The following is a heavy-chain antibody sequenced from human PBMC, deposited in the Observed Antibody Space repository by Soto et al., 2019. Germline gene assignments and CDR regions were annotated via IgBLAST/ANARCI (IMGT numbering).Heavy chain of an antibody. Sequence: QPGGSLRLSCAASGFTFSSYSMNWVRQAPGKGLEWVSYISSSSSTIYYADSVKGRFTISRDNAKNSLYLQMNSLRDEDTAVYYCARDDSGRYYYYGMDVWGQGTTVTVS. V-gene: IGHV3-48*02. CDR3: ARDDSGRYYYYGMDV. D-gene: IGHD6-19*01. J-gene: IGHJ6*02. CDR2: ISSSSSTI. CDR1: GFTFSSYS.